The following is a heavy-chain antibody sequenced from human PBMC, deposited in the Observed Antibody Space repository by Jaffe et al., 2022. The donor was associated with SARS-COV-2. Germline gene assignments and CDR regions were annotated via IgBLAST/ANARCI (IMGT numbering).Heavy chain of an antibody. D-gene: IGHD2-15*01. V-gene: IGHV3-23*01. Sequence: EVQLLESGGGLVQPGGSLRLSCAASGFTFSNYAMNWVRQIPGKGLEWVSSIISSGVDTYYADSVKGRFTISRDNSRNTVSLQMSGLRAEDTAVYYCAQGRLPYCSGATCYPFDCWGRGTLVTVSS. CDR2: IISSGVDT. J-gene: IGHJ4*02. CDR1: GFTFSNYA. CDR3: AQGRLPYCSGATCYPFDC.